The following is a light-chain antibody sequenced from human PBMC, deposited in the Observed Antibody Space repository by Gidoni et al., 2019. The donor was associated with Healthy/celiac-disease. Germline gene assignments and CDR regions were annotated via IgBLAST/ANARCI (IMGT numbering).Light chain of an antibody. V-gene: IGLV2-14*03. Sequence: QSALTQPASVSGSPGQSITISCTGTSSDVGGYNYVSWYQQHPGNAPKLMIYDVSNWPSGVSNRFSGSKSGNTASLTISGLQAEDEADYFCSSYTSSSTLEVFGGGTKLTVL. CDR2: DVS. J-gene: IGLJ3*02. CDR1: SSDVGGYNY. CDR3: SSYTSSSTLEV.